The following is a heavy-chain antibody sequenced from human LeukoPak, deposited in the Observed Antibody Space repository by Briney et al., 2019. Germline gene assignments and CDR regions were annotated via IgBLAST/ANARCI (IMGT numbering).Heavy chain of an antibody. D-gene: IGHD2-2*01. Sequence: QPGGSLRLSCAASGFTFDDYAMHWVRQAPGKGLEWVSLISWDGGSTYYADSVKGRFTISRDNSKNSLYLQMNSLRAEDTALYYCAKADEAAAQYYYYYGMDVWGQGTTVTVSS. CDR1: GFTFDDYA. J-gene: IGHJ6*02. CDR2: ISWDGGST. V-gene: IGHV3-43D*03. CDR3: AKADEAAAQYYYYYGMDV.